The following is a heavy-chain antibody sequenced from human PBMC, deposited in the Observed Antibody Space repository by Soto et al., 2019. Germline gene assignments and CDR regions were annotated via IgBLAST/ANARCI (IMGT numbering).Heavy chain of an antibody. CDR3: ASALGYCSGGSCYSNYYYGMDV. V-gene: IGHV1-69*13. J-gene: IGHJ6*02. Sequence: SVKVSCKASGGTFSSYAISWVRQAPGQGLEWMGGIIPIFGTANYAQKFQGRVTITADESTSTAYMELSSLRSEDTAVYYCASALGYCSGGSCYSNYYYGMDVWG. D-gene: IGHD2-15*01. CDR1: GGTFSSYA. CDR2: IIPIFGTA.